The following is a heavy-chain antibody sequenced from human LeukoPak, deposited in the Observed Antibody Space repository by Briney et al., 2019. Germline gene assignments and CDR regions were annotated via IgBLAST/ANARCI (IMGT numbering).Heavy chain of an antibody. CDR1: GFTFTSYA. J-gene: IGHJ4*02. CDR3: AKERYDSSGYYS. V-gene: IGHV3-23*01. D-gene: IGHD3-22*01. CDR2: ITSSGGTTYYADST. Sequence: GGSLRLSCAASGFTFTSYAMSWVRQAPGKGLEWVSTITSSGGTTYYADSTYYADSVKGRFTISRDSSKSTLYLQMNSLRAEDTAVYYCAKERYDSSGYYSWGQGTLVTISS.